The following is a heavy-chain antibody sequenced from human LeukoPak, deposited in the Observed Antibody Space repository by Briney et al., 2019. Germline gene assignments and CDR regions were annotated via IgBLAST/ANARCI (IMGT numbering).Heavy chain of an antibody. J-gene: IGHJ5*02. Sequence: SETLSLTCTVSGDSISSLFLSWIRQPAGKGLEWIGRIYGSRSTTYNPSLKSRVTMSVDTSKNQFSLKLTSVTAADTAVYYCARDSGTTGEVKFDPWGHEILVTVSS. CDR3: ARDSGTTGEVKFDP. CDR1: GDSISSLF. D-gene: IGHD3-10*01. CDR2: IYGSRST. V-gene: IGHV4-4*07.